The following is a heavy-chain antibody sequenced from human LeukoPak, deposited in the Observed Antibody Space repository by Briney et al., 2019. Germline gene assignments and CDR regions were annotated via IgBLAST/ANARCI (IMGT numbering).Heavy chain of an antibody. Sequence: PSETLSLTCTVSGGSISSHYWSWIRQPPGKGLEWIGYIYYSGSTNYNPSLKSRVTISVDTSKNQFSLKLSSVTAADTAVYYCARVISDFYYYYMDVWGKGTTVTVSS. D-gene: IGHD3-3*02. J-gene: IGHJ6*03. CDR3: ARVISDFYYYYMDV. CDR1: GGSISSHY. CDR2: IYYSGST. V-gene: IGHV4-59*11.